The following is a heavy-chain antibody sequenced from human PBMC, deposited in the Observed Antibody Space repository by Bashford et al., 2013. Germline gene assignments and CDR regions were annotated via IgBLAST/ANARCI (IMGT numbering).Heavy chain of an antibody. CDR1: GYPLYQLL. J-gene: IGHJ5*02. CDR3: ARALGYCSGGSCYSVIWFDP. CDR2: IYPADSET. Sequence: ESLKISCKTYGYPLYQLLDRLGAPDARERPGVDGSIYPADSETRYSPSFQGQVTISADKSISTAYLQWSSLKASDTAMYYCARALGYCSGGSCYSVIWFDPWGQGTLVTVSS. D-gene: IGHD2-15*01. V-gene: IGHV5-51*01.